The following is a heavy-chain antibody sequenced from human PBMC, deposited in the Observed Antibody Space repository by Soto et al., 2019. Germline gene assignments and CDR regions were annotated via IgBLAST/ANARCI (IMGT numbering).Heavy chain of an antibody. Sequence: SETLSLTCTVSGGSISSGGYYWSWIRQHPGKGLEWIGYIYYSGSTYYNPSLKSRVTISVDTSKNQFSLKLSSVTAADTAAYYCARHNYDNSGTAVDVWGQGTTVTVSS. CDR2: IYYSGST. J-gene: IGHJ6*02. CDR3: ARHNYDNSGTAVDV. CDR1: GGSISSGGYY. D-gene: IGHD3-22*01. V-gene: IGHV4-31*03.